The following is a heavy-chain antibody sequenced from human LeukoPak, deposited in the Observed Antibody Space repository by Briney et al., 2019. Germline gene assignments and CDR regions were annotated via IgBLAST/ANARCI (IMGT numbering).Heavy chain of an antibody. CDR3: LRVVVTAKGRDY. CDR2: ISGSGGST. D-gene: IGHD2-21*02. V-gene: IGHV3-23*01. Sequence: HSGGSLRLSCAASGFTFSSYAMSWVRQAPGKGLEWVSAISGSGGSTYYADSVKGRFTISRDNSKNTLYLQMNSLRAEDTAVYYCLRVVVTAKGRDYWGQGTLVTVSS. CDR1: GFTFSSYA. J-gene: IGHJ4*02.